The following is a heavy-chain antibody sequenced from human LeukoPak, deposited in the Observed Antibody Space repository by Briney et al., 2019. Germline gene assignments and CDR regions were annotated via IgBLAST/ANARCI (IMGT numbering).Heavy chain of an antibody. CDR3: ARSAVGTTTPLSY. D-gene: IGHD1-26*01. Sequence: GGSLRLSCAASGFTFTSYTMNWVRQAPGKGLEWVSLISSGSRFIYYADSVKGRFTISRDNAKNILYLQMNSLRVEDTAIYFRARSAVGTTTPLSYWGQGALVTVSS. CDR2: ISSGSRFI. CDR1: GFTFTSYT. V-gene: IGHV3-21*06. J-gene: IGHJ4*02.